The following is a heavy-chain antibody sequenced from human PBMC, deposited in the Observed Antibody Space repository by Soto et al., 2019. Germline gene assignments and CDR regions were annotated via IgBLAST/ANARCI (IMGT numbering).Heavy chain of an antibody. CDR1: GYSFTSYW. CDR3: ARLTTTDYYYYYGMDV. J-gene: IGHJ6*02. V-gene: IGHV5-10-1*01. D-gene: IGHD4-4*01. CDR2: IDPSDSYT. Sequence: PGESLKISCKGSGYSFTSYWISWVRQMPGKGLEWMGRIDPSDSYTNYSPSFQGHVTISADKSISTAYLQWSSLKASDTAMYYCARLTTTDYYYYYGMDVWGQGTTVTAP.